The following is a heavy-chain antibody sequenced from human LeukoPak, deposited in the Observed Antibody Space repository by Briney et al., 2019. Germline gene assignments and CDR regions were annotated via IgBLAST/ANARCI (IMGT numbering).Heavy chain of an antibody. CDR1: GYTFTSYY. D-gene: IGHD3-10*01. CDR3: ARLGFSGSYYYNWFDP. V-gene: IGHV1-46*01. Sequence: GASVKVSCKASGYTFTSYYMHWVRQAPGQGLEWMGIINPSVGSTSYAQKFQGRVTMTRDMSTSTVYMELSSLRSEDTAVYYCARLGFSGSYYYNWFDPWGQGTLVTVSS. CDR2: INPSVGST. J-gene: IGHJ5*02.